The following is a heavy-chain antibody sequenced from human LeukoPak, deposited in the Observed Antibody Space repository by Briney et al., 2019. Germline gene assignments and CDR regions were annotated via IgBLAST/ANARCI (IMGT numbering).Heavy chain of an antibody. CDR3: AELGITMIGGV. CDR1: GFTFSSYS. Sequence: PGGSLRFSCAASGFTFSSYSMNWVRQAPGKGLQWVSSISSSGAKTYYADSVKGRVTISRDNAKNSLYLQMNSLRAEDTAVYYCAELGITMIGGVWGKGTTVTISS. V-gene: IGHV3-21*01. CDR2: ISSSGAKT. D-gene: IGHD3-10*02. J-gene: IGHJ6*04.